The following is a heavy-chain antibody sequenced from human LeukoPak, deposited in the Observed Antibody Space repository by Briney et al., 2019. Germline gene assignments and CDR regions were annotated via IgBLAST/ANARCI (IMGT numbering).Heavy chain of an antibody. CDR1: GFTFDDYA. Sequence: GGSLRLSCSASGFTFDDYAMHWVRQAPGKGLEWVSGINWSSGTIAYAVSVKGRFTISRDNAKNSLYLQMDSLRVEDTALYYCTKDIRMLDYWGQGTLVTVSS. CDR2: INWSSGTI. V-gene: IGHV3-9*01. CDR3: TKDIRMLDY. D-gene: IGHD3-10*02. J-gene: IGHJ4*02.